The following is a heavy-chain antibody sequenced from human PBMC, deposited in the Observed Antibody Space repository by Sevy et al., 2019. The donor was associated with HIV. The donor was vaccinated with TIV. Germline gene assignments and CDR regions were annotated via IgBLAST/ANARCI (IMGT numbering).Heavy chain of an antibody. CDR3: TARNFDF. Sequence: GGSLRLSCAASGLTFSTYSMNWVRQAPGKGLEWVGHIKSESDGGTTDFATPVKGRFIISRDDSKNTLYLQMNSLKTGDTALYYCTARNFDFWGRGTLVTVSS. J-gene: IGHJ4*02. CDR2: IKSESDGGTT. V-gene: IGHV3-15*07. CDR1: GLTFSTYS.